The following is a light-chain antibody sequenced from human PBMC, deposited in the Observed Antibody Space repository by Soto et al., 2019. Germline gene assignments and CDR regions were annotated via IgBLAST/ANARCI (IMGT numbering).Light chain of an antibody. V-gene: IGKV1-17*02. CDR3: VQYNIYPWT. J-gene: IGKJ1*01. CDR1: QDIRND. CDR2: AAS. Sequence: IQVTQSPSSLSSSVGDSVTITCRPSQDIRNDLGWFQVKPGKAPKSLIYAASRLQSGVPSRFSGSGSETEFSLTIINLQPEDFATYFCVQYNIYPWTFGQGTKVDIK.